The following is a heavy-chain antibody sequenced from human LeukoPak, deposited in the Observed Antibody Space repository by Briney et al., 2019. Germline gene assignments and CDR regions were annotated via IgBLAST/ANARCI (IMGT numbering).Heavy chain of an antibody. J-gene: IGHJ4*02. CDR1: GFTFSNYW. Sequence: PGGSLRLSCAASGFTFSNYWMSWVRQAPGKGLGGVANIKQDESEKFYVDSVKGRFTISRDNAKNALYLQMNSLRAEDTAVYYCARDPSGSDFDYWGQGTLVTVSS. CDR2: IKQDESEK. CDR3: ARDPSGSDFDY. D-gene: IGHD5-12*01. V-gene: IGHV3-7*01.